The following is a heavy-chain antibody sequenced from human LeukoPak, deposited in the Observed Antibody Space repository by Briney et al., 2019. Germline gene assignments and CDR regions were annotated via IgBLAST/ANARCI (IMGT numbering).Heavy chain of an antibody. CDR1: GGSISSSSYY. V-gene: IGHV4-39*01. CDR3: ARSTRYSPNY. D-gene: IGHD2-15*01. J-gene: IGHJ4*02. Sequence: SETLSLTCTVSGGSISSSSYYWGWIRQPPGKGLEWIGSIYYSGSTYYNPSLKSRVTISVDTPKNQFSLKLSSVTAADTAVYYCARSTRYSPNYWGQGTLVTVSS. CDR2: IYYSGST.